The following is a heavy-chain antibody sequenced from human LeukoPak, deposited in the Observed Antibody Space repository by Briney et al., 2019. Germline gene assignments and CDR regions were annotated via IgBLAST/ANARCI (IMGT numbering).Heavy chain of an antibody. J-gene: IGHJ5*02. D-gene: IGHD3-9*01. CDR3: ARGGYYDILTGYGFNL. Sequence: GSLRLSCVASGFTVSSNYMSWVRQAPGKGLEWVSVINSGGSTYYADSVKGRFTFSRDKSKNTLYLQMNSLRTEDTALYYCARGGYYDILTGYGFNLWGQGTLVTVSS. CDR1: GFTVSSNY. CDR2: INSGGST. V-gene: IGHV3-66*02.